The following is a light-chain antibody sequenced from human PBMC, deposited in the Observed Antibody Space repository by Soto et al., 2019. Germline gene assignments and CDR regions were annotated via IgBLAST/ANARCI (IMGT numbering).Light chain of an antibody. CDR2: EAT. J-gene: IGLJ3*02. Sequence: QSVLTQPPSASGSPGQSVAISCTGTSSDVGGYNFVSWYQQHPGKAPKVLIYEATKRASGVPDRFSGSKSGNTASLTVSGLQAEDEADYYCSSYVGSSNVLFGGGTKLTV. V-gene: IGLV2-8*01. CDR3: SSYVGSSNVL. CDR1: SSDVGGYNF.